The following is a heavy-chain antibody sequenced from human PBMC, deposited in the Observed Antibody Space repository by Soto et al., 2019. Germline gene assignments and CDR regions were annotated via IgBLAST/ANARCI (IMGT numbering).Heavy chain of an antibody. J-gene: IGHJ6*02. CDR2: ISYDGSNK. V-gene: IGHV3-30-3*01. CDR3: ARPRAAAYGMDV. Sequence: QVQLVESGGGVVQPGRSLRLSCAASGFTFSSYAMHWVRQAPGKGLEWVAVISYDGSNKYYADSVKGRFTISGDNSKNTLYLQMNSLRAEDTAVYYCARPRAAAYGMDVWGQGTTVTVSS. D-gene: IGHD6-13*01. CDR1: GFTFSSYA.